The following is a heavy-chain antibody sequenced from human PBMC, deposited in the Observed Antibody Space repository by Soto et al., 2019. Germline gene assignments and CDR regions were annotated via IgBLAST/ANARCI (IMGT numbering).Heavy chain of an antibody. CDR1: GGSISTRSSY. J-gene: IGHJ4*02. V-gene: IGHV4-39*02. CDR3: ARSPNVGYCSGAGCSRFDY. CDR2: IYYIGNT. D-gene: IGHD2-15*01. Sequence: SETLSLTCTVSGGSISTRSSYWGWIRQPPGKGLEWIGSIYYIGNTYYNPSLKSRVAISIDSSKNHFSLKLNSVTAADTAVYYCARSPNVGYCSGAGCSRFDYWGQGTPVTVSS.